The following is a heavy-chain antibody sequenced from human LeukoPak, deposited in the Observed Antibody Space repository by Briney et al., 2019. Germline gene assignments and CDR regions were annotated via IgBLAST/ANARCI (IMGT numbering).Heavy chain of an antibody. J-gene: IGHJ5*02. D-gene: IGHD6-13*01. Sequence: SQTLSLTCAISGDSVSSNSAAWNWIRQSPSRGLEWLGRTYYRSKWYNDYAVSVKSRITINPDTSKNQFSLQLNSVTPEDTAVYYCARGPPSAAGYSSSWYNWFDPWGQGTLVTVSS. CDR3: ARGPPSAAGYSSSWYNWFDP. V-gene: IGHV6-1*01. CDR2: TYYRSKWYN. CDR1: GDSVSSNSAA.